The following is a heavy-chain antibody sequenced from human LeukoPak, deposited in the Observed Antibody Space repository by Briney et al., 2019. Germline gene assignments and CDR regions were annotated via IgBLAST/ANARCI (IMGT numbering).Heavy chain of an antibody. Sequence: GGSLRLSCVVSGITLSNYGMSWVRQAPGKGLEWVSGISERGGSTNYADSVKGRFIISRDTSKNTVYLQMNSLRVEDTAVYFCAKARVAAAGTGAFDVWGQGTMVTVSS. CDR1: GITLSNYG. V-gene: IGHV3-23*01. J-gene: IGHJ3*01. CDR3: AKARVAAAGTGAFDV. D-gene: IGHD6-13*01. CDR2: ISERGGST.